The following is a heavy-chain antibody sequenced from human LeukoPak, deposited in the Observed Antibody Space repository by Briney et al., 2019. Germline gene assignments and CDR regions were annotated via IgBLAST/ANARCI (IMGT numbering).Heavy chain of an antibody. CDR1: GYTFTSYD. CDR2: MNPNSGNT. V-gene: IGHV1-8*01. J-gene: IGHJ4*02. Sequence: ASVKVSCKASGYTFTSYDINWVRQATGQGLEWMGWMNPNSGNTDYAQKFQGRVTMTRNTSISTAYMELSSLRSEDTAVYYCARGGTVTTYTDFDYWGKGTLVTVSS. CDR3: ARGGTVTTYTDFDY. D-gene: IGHD4-11*01.